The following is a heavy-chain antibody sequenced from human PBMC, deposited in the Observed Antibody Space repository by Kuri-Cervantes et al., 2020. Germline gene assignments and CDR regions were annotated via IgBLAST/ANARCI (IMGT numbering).Heavy chain of an antibody. J-gene: IGHJ6*03. V-gene: IGHV3-15*01. CDR2: IKSKTDGGTT. Sequence: GESLKISCAASGFTFSDYYMSWIRQAPGKGLEWVGRIKSKTDGGTTDYAAPVKGRFTISRDDSKNTLYLQMNGLKTEDTAVYYCTTDGIIDYYYMDVWGKGTTVTVSS. CDR3: TTDGIIDYYYMDV. D-gene: IGHD3-16*02. CDR1: GFTFSDYY.